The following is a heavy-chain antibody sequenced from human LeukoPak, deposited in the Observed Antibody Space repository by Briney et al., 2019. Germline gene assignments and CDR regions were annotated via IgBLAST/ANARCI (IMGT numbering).Heavy chain of an antibody. Sequence: GGSLRLSCADSGFTFNSYWVGWVRQTPGEGLEWVANIKHDGSEKYYVDSVEGRFTISRDNAKNSLFLQMSSLRAEDTAVYYCARDSGHTGYDLLDYWGQGTLVTVSS. D-gene: IGHD5-12*01. V-gene: IGHV3-7*01. J-gene: IGHJ4*02. CDR3: ARDSGHTGYDLLDY. CDR1: GFTFNSYW. CDR2: IKHDGSEK.